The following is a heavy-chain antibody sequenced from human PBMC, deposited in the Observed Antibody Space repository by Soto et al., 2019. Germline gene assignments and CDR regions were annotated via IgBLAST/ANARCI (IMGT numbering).Heavy chain of an antibody. D-gene: IGHD3-22*01. V-gene: IGHV3-11*01. Sequence: PGGSLRLSCAASGFTFSDYYMSWIRQAPGKGLEWVSYISSSGSTIYYADSVKGRFTISRGNAKNSLYLQMNSLRAEDTAVYYCARDFDDYYDSSGYRTYYYGMDVWGQGTTVTVSS. J-gene: IGHJ6*02. CDR1: GFTFSDYY. CDR3: ARDFDDYYDSSGYRTYYYGMDV. CDR2: ISSSGSTI.